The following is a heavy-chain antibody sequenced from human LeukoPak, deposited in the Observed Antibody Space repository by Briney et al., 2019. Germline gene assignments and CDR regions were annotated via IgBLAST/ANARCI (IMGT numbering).Heavy chain of an antibody. Sequence: PGGSLRLSCAASGFALSTYSMNWVRQAPGKGLEWVSSITSISSYIKYSDSVRGRFTISRDNAKNSLYLQMKRLRAEDTAVYYCARVKAGATVENFYYYYMDVWGKGTTVTVSS. J-gene: IGHJ6*03. V-gene: IGHV3-21*01. CDR3: ARVKAGATVENFYYYYMDV. D-gene: IGHD1/OR15-1a*01. CDR2: ITSISSYI. CDR1: GFALSTYS.